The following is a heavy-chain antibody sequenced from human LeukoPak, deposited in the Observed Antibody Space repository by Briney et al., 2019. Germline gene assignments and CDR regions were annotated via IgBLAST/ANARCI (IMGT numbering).Heavy chain of an antibody. CDR2: INHSGST. V-gene: IGHV4-34*01. J-gene: IGHJ6*03. CDR3: VRRGEPILEWLSPSGDYYMDV. CDR1: GGSFSGYY. D-gene: IGHD3-3*01. Sequence: SETLSLTCAVYGGSFSGYYWSWIRQPPGKGLEWIGEINHSGSTNYNPSLKSRVTISVDTSKNQFSLKLSSVTAADTAVYHCVRRGEPILEWLSPSGDYYMDVWGNGATVTVSS.